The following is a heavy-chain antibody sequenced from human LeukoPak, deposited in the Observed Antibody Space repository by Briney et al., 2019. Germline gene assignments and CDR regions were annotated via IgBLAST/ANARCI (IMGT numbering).Heavy chain of an antibody. J-gene: IGHJ4*02. Sequence: GSLRLSCAASGFTFSSYGMSWIRQPPGKGLEWIGEINHSGSTNYNPSLKSRVTISVDTSKNQFSLKLSSVTAADTAVYYCARRLVAGPLEYWGQGTLVTVSS. V-gene: IGHV4-34*01. CDR1: GFTFSSYG. CDR2: INHSGST. CDR3: ARRLVAGPLEY. D-gene: IGHD2-15*01.